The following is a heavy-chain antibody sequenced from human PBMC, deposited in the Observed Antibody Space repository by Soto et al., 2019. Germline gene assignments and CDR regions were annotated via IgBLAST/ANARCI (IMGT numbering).Heavy chain of an antibody. CDR1: GGSISSYY. CDR3: AREFYSYGPYDAFDI. D-gene: IGHD5-18*01. V-gene: IGHV4-59*01. Sequence: SETLSLTCTVSGGSISSYYWSWIRQPPGKGLEWIGYIYYSGSTNYNPSLKSRVTISVDTSKNQFSLKLSSVTAADTAVYYCAREFYSYGPYDAFDIWGQGTMVTVS. J-gene: IGHJ3*02. CDR2: IYYSGST.